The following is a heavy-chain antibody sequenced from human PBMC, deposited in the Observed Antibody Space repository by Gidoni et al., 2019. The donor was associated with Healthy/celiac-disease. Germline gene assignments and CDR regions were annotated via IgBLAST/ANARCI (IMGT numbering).Heavy chain of an antibody. CDR3: ARGPTYGDYTKDREYYYYYGMDV. V-gene: IGHV4-34*01. D-gene: IGHD4-17*01. Sequence: QVQLQQWGAGLLKPSETLSLTCAVYGGSFSGYYWSWIRQPPGKGLEWIGEINHSGSTNYNPSLKSRVTISVDTSKNQFSLKLSSVTAADTAVYYCARGPTYGDYTKDREYYYYYGMDVWGQGTTVTVSS. J-gene: IGHJ6*02. CDR2: INHSGST. CDR1: GGSFSGYY.